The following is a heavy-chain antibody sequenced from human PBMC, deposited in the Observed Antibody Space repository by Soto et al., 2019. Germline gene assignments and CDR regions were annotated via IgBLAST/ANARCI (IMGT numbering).Heavy chain of an antibody. D-gene: IGHD1-26*01. CDR1: GGTFSSYS. CDR2: IIPIFGTA. CDR3: ARDGGRHSGGIAY. J-gene: IGHJ4*02. Sequence: QVQLVQSGAEVKKPGSSVKVSCKASGGTFSSYSINWVRQAPGQGLEWMGEIIPIFGTANYAQKFQGRVTMTADESTSTADMELSSPRSEDTAVYYCARDGGRHSGGIAYWGQGTLVTVSS. V-gene: IGHV1-69*01.